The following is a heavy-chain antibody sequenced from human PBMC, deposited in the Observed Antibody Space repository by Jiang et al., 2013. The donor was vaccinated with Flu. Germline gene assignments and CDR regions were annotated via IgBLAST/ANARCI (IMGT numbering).Heavy chain of an antibody. V-gene: IGHV1-2*02. D-gene: IGHD1-26*01. CDR2: INPNSGGT. CDR3: ARVEWEGLRVDY. Sequence: INPNSGGTNYAQKFQGRVTMTRDTSISTAYMELSRLRSDDTAVYYCARVEWEGLRVDYWGQGTLVTVSS. J-gene: IGHJ4*02.